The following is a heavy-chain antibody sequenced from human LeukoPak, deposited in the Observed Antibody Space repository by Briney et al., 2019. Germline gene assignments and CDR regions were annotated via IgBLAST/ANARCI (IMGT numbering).Heavy chain of an antibody. CDR2: INHSGST. V-gene: IGHV4-39*07. Sequence: SETLSLTCTVSGGSISSGGYYWSWIRQPPGKGLEWIGEINHSGSTNYNPSLKSRVTISVDTSKNQFSLKLSSVTAADTAVYYCASHSRFGYSSSSERDYWGQGTLVTVSS. J-gene: IGHJ4*02. CDR3: ASHSRFGYSSSSERDY. CDR1: GGSISSGGYY. D-gene: IGHD6-6*01.